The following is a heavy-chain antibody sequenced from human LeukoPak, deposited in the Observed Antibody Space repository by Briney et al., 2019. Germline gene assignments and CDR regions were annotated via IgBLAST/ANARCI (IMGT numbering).Heavy chain of an antibody. Sequence: GGSLRLSCAASGFTFSSYAMTWVRQAPGKGLEWVSTISGSGGITHYTDPVKGRFTISRDNSKSTLYLQMSSLRAEDTALYYCAKDRREVAASGYSWGQGTLDTVSS. CDR2: ISGSGGIT. CDR1: GFTFSSYA. V-gene: IGHV3-23*01. D-gene: IGHD6-13*01. CDR3: AKDRREVAASGYS. J-gene: IGHJ4*02.